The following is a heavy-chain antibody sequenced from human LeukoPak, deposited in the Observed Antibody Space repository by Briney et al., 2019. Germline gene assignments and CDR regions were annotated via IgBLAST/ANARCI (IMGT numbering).Heavy chain of an antibody. CDR3: ARRIAVAGRTVQTWYFDL. CDR1: GYTSPFYG. CDR2: IYPGDSDT. Sequence: KVSCKVSGYTSPFYGITWVRQAPGQGLEWMGIIYPGDSDTRYSPSFQGQVTISADKSISTAYLQWSSLKASDTAMYYCARRIAVAGRTVQTWYFDLWGRGTLVTVSS. J-gene: IGHJ2*01. V-gene: IGHV5-51*01. D-gene: IGHD6-19*01.